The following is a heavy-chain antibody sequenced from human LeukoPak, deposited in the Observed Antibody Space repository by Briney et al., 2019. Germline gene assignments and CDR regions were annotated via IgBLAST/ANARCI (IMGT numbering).Heavy chain of an antibody. CDR3: ARDPYGFGESFDY. CDR2: INEDGTKT. D-gene: IGHD3-10*01. V-gene: IGHV3-74*01. CDR1: GLTFSDFW. J-gene: IGHJ4*02. Sequence: GRSLRLSCAASGLTFSDFWMHWVRQAPGEGLVWVSRINEDGTKTNYADSVKGRFTISRDNAENTVFLQMNSLRVDDTAVYYCARDPYGFGESFDYWGLGTLVTVSS.